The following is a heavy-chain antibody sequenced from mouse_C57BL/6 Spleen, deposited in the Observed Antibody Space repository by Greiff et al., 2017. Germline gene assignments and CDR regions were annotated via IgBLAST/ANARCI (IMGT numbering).Heavy chain of an antibody. Sequence: EVHLVESGAELVRPGASVKLSCTASGFNIKDDYMHWVKQRPEQGLEWIGWIDPENGDTEYASKFQGKATITADTSSNTAYLQLSSLTSEDTAVYYCTTFSYHFDYWGQGTTLTVSS. CDR3: TTFSYHFDY. CDR2: IDPENGDT. J-gene: IGHJ2*01. CDR1: GFNIKDDY. V-gene: IGHV14-4*01.